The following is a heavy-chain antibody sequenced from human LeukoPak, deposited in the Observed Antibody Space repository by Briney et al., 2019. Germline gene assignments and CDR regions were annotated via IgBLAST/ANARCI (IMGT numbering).Heavy chain of an antibody. CDR1: GGSISSYY. V-gene: IGHV4-59*08. CDR2: IYYSGST. Sequence: SETLSLTCTVSGGSISSYYWSWIRQPPGKGLEWIGHIYYSGSTNYNPSLKSRVTISVDTSKNQFSLKLSSVTAADTAVYYCARHTDTTIVMGETPFDYWGQGTLVTVSS. CDR3: ARHTDTTIVMGETPFDY. J-gene: IGHJ4*02. D-gene: IGHD5-18*01.